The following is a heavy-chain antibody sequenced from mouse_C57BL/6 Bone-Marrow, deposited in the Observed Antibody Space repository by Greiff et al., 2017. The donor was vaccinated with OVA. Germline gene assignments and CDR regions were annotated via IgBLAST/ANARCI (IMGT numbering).Heavy chain of an antibody. CDR1: GYTFTSYW. D-gene: IGHD6-2*01. CDR3: ARCDFRLCGSPSFDY. Sequence: VQLQQPGAELVRPGSSVKLSCKASGYTFTSYWMHWVKQRPIQGLEWIGNIDPSDSETHYNQKFKDKATLTVDKSSSTAYMQLSSLTSEDSAVXDCARCDFRLCGSPSFDYWGQGTTLTVSS. CDR2: IDPSDSET. V-gene: IGHV1-52*01. J-gene: IGHJ2*01.